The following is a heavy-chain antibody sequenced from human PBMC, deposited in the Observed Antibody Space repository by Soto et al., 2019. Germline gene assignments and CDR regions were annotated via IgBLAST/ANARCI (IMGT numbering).Heavy chain of an antibody. CDR1: GGSVSSGSYY. Sequence: SETLSLTCTVSGGSVSSGSYYWSWIRQPPGKGLEWIGYIYYSGSTNYNPSLKSRVTISVDTSKNQFSLKLSSVTAADTAVYYCARGSGYDYDYYGMDVWGQGTTVTVSS. CDR3: ARGSGYDYDYYGMDV. J-gene: IGHJ6*02. CDR2: IYYSGST. D-gene: IGHD5-12*01. V-gene: IGHV4-61*01.